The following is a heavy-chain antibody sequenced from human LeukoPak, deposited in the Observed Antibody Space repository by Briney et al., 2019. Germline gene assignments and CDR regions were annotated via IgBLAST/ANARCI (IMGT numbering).Heavy chain of an antibody. D-gene: IGHD4-17*01. CDR1: GASINNYY. V-gene: IGHV4-59*01. J-gene: IGHJ4*02. CDR3: ARASTVTFDY. CDR2: AYYSGGA. Sequence: SETLSLTCTVSGASINNYYWGWIRQPPGKGLEWIGYAYYSGGANYNPSLKSRVTISVDTSKNQFSLKLSSVTAADTAVYYCARASTVTFDYWGRGTLVTVSS.